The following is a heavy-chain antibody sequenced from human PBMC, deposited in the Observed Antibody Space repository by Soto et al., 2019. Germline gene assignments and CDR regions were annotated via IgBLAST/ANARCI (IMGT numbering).Heavy chain of an antibody. D-gene: IGHD3-3*01. CDR1: GGTFSSYA. Sequence: SVKVSCKASGGTFSSYAISWVRQAPGQGLEWMGGIIPIFGTANYAQKFQGRVTITADESTSTAYMELSSLRSEDTAVYYCARDDRTYYDFWSGRNEYYYYGMDVWGQGTTVTVSS. CDR2: IIPIFGTA. V-gene: IGHV1-69*13. J-gene: IGHJ6*02. CDR3: ARDDRTYYDFWSGRNEYYYYGMDV.